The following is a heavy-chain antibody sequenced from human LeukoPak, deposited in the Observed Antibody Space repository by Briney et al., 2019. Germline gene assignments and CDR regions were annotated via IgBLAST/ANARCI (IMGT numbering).Heavy chain of an antibody. D-gene: IGHD3-3*01. CDR1: GGSISDYY. J-gene: IGHJ6*03. Sequence: SETLSLTCTVSGGSISDYYWNWIRQPPGKGLEWIGYIYYSGSTTYNPSLKSRVTMSVDTAKNQFSPKLRSVTAADTAVYYCARGDFCSKSNCYLRPMDVWGKGTTVTVSS. CDR3: ARGDFCSKSNCYLRPMDV. V-gene: IGHV4-59*01. CDR2: IYYSGST.